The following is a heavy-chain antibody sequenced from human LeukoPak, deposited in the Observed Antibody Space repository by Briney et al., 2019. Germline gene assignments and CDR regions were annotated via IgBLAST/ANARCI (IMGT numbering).Heavy chain of an antibody. Sequence: GGSLRLSCAASGFTFSNHGMNWVRQAPGKGLEWVSGISPSGDITYYADSVKGRFTVSRDNFKNTLYLQMNSLRAEDTAVYYCARDLGRGYSYGEGYWGQGTLVTVSS. CDR1: GFTFSNHG. V-gene: IGHV3-23*01. D-gene: IGHD5-18*01. CDR2: ISPSGDIT. CDR3: ARDLGRGYSYGEGY. J-gene: IGHJ4*02.